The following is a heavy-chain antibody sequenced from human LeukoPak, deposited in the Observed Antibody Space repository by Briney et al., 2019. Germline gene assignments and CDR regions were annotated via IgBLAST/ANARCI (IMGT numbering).Heavy chain of an antibody. J-gene: IGHJ4*02. CDR3: ARVGGDIVLMVYPYYFDY. V-gene: IGHV1-46*01. Sequence: ASVKVSCKASGYTFTSYYMYWVRQAPGQGLEWMGIINPSGGSTSYAQKFQGRVTMTRDTSTSTVYMELSSLRSEDTAVYYCARVGGDIVLMVYPYYFDYWGQGTLVTVSS. CDR1: GYTFTSYY. D-gene: IGHD2-8*01. CDR2: INPSGGST.